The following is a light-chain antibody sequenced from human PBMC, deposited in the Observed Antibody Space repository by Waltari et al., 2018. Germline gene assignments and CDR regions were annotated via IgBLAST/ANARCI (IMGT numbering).Light chain of an antibody. CDR3: SSWTDSSRTGKLS. CDR2: EID. Sequence: QSALTQPPSASGSAGPSVTISCTGHTTDPRTFKYVSLYQQHPGKAPKPILYEIDMRPAGVPDRFSGSKSGDAASLTVAGLQAEDEAIYFCSSWTDSSRTGKLSFGGGTELTVL. V-gene: IGLV2-8*01. CDR1: TTDPRTFKY. J-gene: IGLJ2*01.